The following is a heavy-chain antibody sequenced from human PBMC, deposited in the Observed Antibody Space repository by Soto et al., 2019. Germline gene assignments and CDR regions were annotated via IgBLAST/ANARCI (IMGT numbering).Heavy chain of an antibody. J-gene: IGHJ4*02. CDR2: INHSGST. CDR1: GGSFSGYY. CDR3: ARDPPCCRHCCHY. V-gene: IGHV4-34*01. Sequence: QVQLQQWGAGLLKPSETLSLTCAVYGGSFSGYYWSWIRQPPGKGLEWIGEINHSGSTNYNPSLKWRVTISVDPFKNQCSLTLRSVTASARAGYYCARDPPCCRHCCHYWGQGTLATVSS. D-gene: IGHD2-15*01.